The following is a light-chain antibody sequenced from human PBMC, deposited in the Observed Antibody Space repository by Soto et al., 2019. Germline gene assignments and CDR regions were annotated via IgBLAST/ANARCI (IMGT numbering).Light chain of an antibody. CDR3: QQTFSNLLS. CDR2: SAS. CDR1: ESISDY. V-gene: IGKV1-39*01. J-gene: IGKJ4*01. Sequence: IQLTQSPSSLSASVGDRVTIACRASESISDYLNLYQHKPGEAPKVLVYSASTLRGGVPSRFSGTGSGTEFTLTIRSLQPEDVATYSCQQTFSNLLSFGGGTKVEIK.